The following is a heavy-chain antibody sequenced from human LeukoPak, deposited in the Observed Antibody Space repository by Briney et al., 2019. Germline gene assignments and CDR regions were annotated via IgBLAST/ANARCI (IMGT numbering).Heavy chain of an antibody. CDR3: ARDLSGLERLGEHNWFDP. Sequence: SVKVSCKASGGTFSSYTISWVRQAPGQGLEWMGRIIPILGRANYPQKFQGRVKITADKSTSTAYMELSSLRSEDTAVYYCARDLSGLERLGEHNWFDPWGQGTLVTVSS. V-gene: IGHV1-69*08. CDR1: GGTFSSYT. J-gene: IGHJ5*02. D-gene: IGHD1-1*01. CDR2: IIPILGRA.